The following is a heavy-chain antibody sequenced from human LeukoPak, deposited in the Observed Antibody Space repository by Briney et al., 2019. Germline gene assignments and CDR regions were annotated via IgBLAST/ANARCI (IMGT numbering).Heavy chain of an antibody. CDR2: IIPILGIA. V-gene: IGHV1-69*04. J-gene: IGHJ4*02. Sequence: SVKVSCKASGGTFSSYAISWVRQAPGQGLEWMGRIIPILGIANYAQKFQGRVTITADKSTSTAYMELSSLRSEDTAVYYCARGQWLTHFDYWGQGTLVTVSS. CDR3: ARGQWLTHFDY. CDR1: GGTFSSYA. D-gene: IGHD6-19*01.